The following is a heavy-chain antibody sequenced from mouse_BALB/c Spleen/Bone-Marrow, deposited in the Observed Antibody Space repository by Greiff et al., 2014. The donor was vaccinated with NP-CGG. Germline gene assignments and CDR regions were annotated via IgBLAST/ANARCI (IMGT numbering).Heavy chain of an antibody. CDR3: VRDLAY. CDR2: INSNGGST. Sequence: EVQLMQSGGGLVQPGGSLKLSCAASGFTFSSYGMSWVRQTPGKRLELVATINSNGGSTYYPDSVKGRFPISRDNANNTMYLQMSSLNSEDTSMYDCVRDLAYWGQGTLVTVSA. V-gene: IGHV5-6-3*01. J-gene: IGHJ3*01. CDR1: GFTFSSYG.